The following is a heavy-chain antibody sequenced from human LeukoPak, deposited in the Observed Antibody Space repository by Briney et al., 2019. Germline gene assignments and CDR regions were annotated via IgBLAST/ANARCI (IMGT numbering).Heavy chain of an antibody. CDR1: GVTFSRYN. D-gene: IGHD6-19*01. V-gene: IGHV3-21*01. CDR3: ARDAQWLVPEGYYYYMDV. J-gene: IGHJ6*03. CDR2: ISRSSRHI. Sequence: GGSLRLSCAGSGVTFSRYNMNWFRQAPGKGLERVSSISRSSRHIFYADSVKGRFTISRDNAKNSLFLQMNSLRADDTAVYYCARDAQWLVPEGYYYYMDVWGKGTTVTVS.